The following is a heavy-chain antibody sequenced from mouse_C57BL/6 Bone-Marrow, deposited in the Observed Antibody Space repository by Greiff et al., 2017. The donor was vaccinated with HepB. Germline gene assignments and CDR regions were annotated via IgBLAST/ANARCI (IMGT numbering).Heavy chain of an antibody. CDR2: ISGGGGNT. V-gene: IGHV5-9*01. CDR1: GFTFSSYT. CDR3: ATLYYGRPFYAMDY. D-gene: IGHD1-1*01. J-gene: IGHJ4*01. Sequence: EVKLVESGGGLVKPGGSLKLSCAASGFTFSSYTMSWVRQTPEKRLEWVATISGGGGNTYYPDSVKGRFTISRDNAKKTLYLQMSSLRSEDTALYYCATLYYGRPFYAMDYWGQGTSVTVSS.